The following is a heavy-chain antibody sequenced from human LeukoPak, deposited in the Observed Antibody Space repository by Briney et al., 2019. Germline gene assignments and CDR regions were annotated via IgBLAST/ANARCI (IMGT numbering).Heavy chain of an antibody. D-gene: IGHD3-22*01. Sequence: PGGSLRLSCAASGFTFSSYAVSWVRQAPGKGLEWVSAIIGSGAGTYYADSVKGRFTISRDNSKNTLYLQVNSLTAEDTAVYYCAIDGGDGYYPDYWGQGTLVTVSS. J-gene: IGHJ4*02. CDR2: IIGSGAGT. CDR3: AIDGGDGYYPDY. CDR1: GFTFSSYA. V-gene: IGHV3-23*01.